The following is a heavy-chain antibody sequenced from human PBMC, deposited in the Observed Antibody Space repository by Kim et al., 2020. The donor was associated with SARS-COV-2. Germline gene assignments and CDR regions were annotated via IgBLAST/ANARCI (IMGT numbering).Heavy chain of an antibody. CDR1: GGSISSSSYY. D-gene: IGHD6-13*01. CDR3: ARHREQLVQIDAFDI. J-gene: IGHJ3*02. V-gene: IGHV4-39*01. CDR2: IYYSGST. Sequence: SETLSLTCTVSGGSISSSSYYWGWIRQPPGKGLEWIGSIYYSGSTYYNPSLKSRVTISVDTSKNQFSLKLSSVTAADTAVYYCARHREQLVQIDAFDIWGQGTMVTVSS.